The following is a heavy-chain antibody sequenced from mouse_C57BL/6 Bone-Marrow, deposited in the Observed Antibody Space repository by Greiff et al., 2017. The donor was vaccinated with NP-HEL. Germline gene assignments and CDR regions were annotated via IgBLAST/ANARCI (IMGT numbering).Heavy chain of an antibody. V-gene: IGHV2-6*01. CDR2: IWGVGGA. Sequence: VKLMESGPGLVAPSQSLSITCTVSGFSLTSYGVDWVRQSPGKGLEWLGVIWGVGGANYNSALKSRLSISKDNSKSQVFLKMNSLQTDDTAMYYCARYDYDGAYWGKGTLVTVSA. CDR1: GFSLTSYG. J-gene: IGHJ3*01. CDR3: ARYDYDGAY. D-gene: IGHD2-4*01.